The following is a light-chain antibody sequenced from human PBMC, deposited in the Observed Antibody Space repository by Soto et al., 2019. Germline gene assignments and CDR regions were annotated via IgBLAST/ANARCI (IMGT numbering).Light chain of an antibody. V-gene: IGLV2-14*01. CDR1: SSDVGSYNY. CDR2: EVN. CDR3: SSYTGTNTRVV. J-gene: IGLJ2*01. Sequence: QSVLTQPASVSGSPGQSITISCTGTSSDVGSYNYVSWYQQHPGKAPKLMIYEVNNRPSGVSNRFSGSKSGNTASLTISGLQAEDEADYYCSSYTGTNTRVVFGGGTKVTVL.